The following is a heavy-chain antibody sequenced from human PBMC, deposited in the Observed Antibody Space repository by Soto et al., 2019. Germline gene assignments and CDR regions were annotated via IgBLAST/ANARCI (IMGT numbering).Heavy chain of an antibody. V-gene: IGHV4-4*02. CDR3: ARNDAYCLDV. CDR2: IHHGTGT. Sequence: QVQLQESGPRLVKPSGTLSLTCAVSGGSISTTYWWSWVRQSPGKGLEWIGEIHHGTGTNYNPSLKSRVTTSLDKTKIHLFLRLTSVTVADTAVYYCARNDAYCLDVWGQGTTVTVCS. J-gene: IGHJ6*02. CDR1: GGSISTTYW. D-gene: IGHD1-26*01.